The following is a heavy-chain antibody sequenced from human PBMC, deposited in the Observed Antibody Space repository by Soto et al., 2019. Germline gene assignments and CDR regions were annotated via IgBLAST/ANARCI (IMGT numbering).Heavy chain of an antibody. Sequence: ASVKVSCKASGGTFSSYAISWVRQAPGQGLEWMGGVIPIFGTANYAQKFQGRVTITADESTSTAYMELSSLRSEDTAVYYCAREYYHEISGYYSLDYWGQGTLVTVYS. V-gene: IGHV1-69*13. CDR1: GGTFSSYA. J-gene: IGHJ4*02. D-gene: IGHD3-22*01. CDR3: AREYYHEISGYYSLDY. CDR2: VIPIFGTA.